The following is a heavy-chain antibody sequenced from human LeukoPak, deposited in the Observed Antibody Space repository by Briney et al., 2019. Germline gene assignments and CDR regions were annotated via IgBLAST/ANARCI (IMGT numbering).Heavy chain of an antibody. V-gene: IGHV3-30*03. CDR3: ARSIDIDY. D-gene: IGHD2-21*01. J-gene: IGHJ4*02. CDR1: GFTFSSYG. CDR2: ISYDGSNK. Sequence: PGRSLRLSCAASGFTFSSYGMHWVRQAPGKGLEWVAVISYDGSNKYYADSVKGRFTISRDNSKNTLYLQMNSLRAEDTAVYYCARSIDIDYWGQGTLVTVSS.